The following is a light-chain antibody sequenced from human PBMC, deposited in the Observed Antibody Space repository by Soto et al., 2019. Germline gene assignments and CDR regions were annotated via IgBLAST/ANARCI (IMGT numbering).Light chain of an antibody. V-gene: IGLV2-8*01. CDR1: SSDVGGYDY. CDR3: SSYTGGNPSYV. Sequence: QSVLPQPPSASGSPGQSVTISCTGTSSDVGGYDYVSWYQQHPGKAPKLMIYEVTIRPSGVSDRFSGSKSGNTASLTVSGLQAEDEADYYCSSYTGGNPSYVFGTGTKVTV. CDR2: EVT. J-gene: IGLJ1*01.